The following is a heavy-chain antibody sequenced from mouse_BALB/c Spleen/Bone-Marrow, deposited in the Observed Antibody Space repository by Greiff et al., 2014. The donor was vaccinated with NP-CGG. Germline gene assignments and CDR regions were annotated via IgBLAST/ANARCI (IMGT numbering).Heavy chain of an antibody. V-gene: IGHV2-9*02. J-gene: IGHJ4*01. CDR1: GFSLTSYG. D-gene: IGHD1-2*01. CDR3: ARINTATGAMDY. CDR2: IWAGGST. Sequence: VKLQESGPGLVAPSQSLSITCTVSGFSLTSYGVHWVRQPPGKGLEWLGVIWAGGSTNYNSALVSRLSISKDNSKTQVFLKMNSLQTDDTAMYYCARINTATGAMDYWGQGTSVTVSS.